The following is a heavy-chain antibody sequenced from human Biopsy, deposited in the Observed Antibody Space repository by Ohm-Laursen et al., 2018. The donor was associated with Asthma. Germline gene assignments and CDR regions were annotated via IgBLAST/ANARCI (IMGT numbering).Heavy chain of an antibody. CDR2: IWYDGRKK. CDR1: GITFSTYG. D-gene: IGHD6-6*01. V-gene: IGHV3-33*01. Sequence: SLRLSYAASGITFSTYGMHWVRQAPGKGLEWVSFIWYDGRKKTYADSVKGRFTISRDNSKNTLYLQMNSLRAEDTAVYYCARKIAARGGMGVWGQGTTVTVSS. J-gene: IGHJ6*02. CDR3: ARKIAARGGMGV.